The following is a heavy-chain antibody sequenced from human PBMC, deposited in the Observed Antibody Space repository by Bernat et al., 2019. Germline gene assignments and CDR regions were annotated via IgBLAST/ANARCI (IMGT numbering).Heavy chain of an antibody. CDR3: ARSPGRITGINWFDP. V-gene: IGHV4-38-2*01. CDR1: GYSISSGYY. CDR2: IYHSGST. D-gene: IGHD1-20*01. J-gene: IGHJ5*02. Sequence: QVQLQESGPGLVKPSETLSLTCAVSGYSISSGYYWGWIRPPPGKGLEWIGSIYHSGSTYYNPSLKSRVTISVDTSKNQFSLKLSSVTAADTAVYYCARSPGRITGINWFDPWGQGTLVTVSS.